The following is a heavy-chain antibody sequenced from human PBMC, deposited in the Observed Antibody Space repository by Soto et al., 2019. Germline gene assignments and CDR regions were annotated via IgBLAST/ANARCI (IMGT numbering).Heavy chain of an antibody. CDR1: GGSFSGYY. CDR3: ARGLSGGSCSPAKVCWFDP. CDR2: INHSGST. Sequence: QVQLQQWGAGLLKPSETLSLTCAVYGGSFSGYYWSWIRQPPGKGLEWIGEINHSGSTNYHPSLKSRVTISVYTSKNQFSLTLSSVTAADTAVYYCARGLSGGSCSPAKVCWFDPWGQGTLVTVSS. V-gene: IGHV4-34*01. D-gene: IGHD2-15*01. J-gene: IGHJ5*02.